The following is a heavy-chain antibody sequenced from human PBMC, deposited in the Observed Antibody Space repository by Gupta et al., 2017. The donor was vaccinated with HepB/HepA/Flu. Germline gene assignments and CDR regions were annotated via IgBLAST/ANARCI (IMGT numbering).Heavy chain of an antibody. D-gene: IGHD6-13*01. J-gene: IGHJ4*02. CDR2: IYYSGST. V-gene: IGHV4-39*01. CDR3: ATHQGGKYSSSWYLFDY. Sequence: QLQLQESGPGLVKPSETLSLTCTVSGCSISSSSYYWGWIRQPPGKGLEWIGSIYYSGSTYYNPSLKRRVTISVDTSKNQFSRKLSSVTAADTAVYYCATHQGGKYSSSWYLFDYWGQGTLVTVSS. CDR1: GCSISSSSYY.